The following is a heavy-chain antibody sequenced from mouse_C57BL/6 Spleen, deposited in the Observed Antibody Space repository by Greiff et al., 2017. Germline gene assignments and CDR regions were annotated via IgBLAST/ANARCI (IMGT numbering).Heavy chain of an antibody. CDR3: ARGFLYYDRQRVYAMDY. J-gene: IGHJ4*01. CDR2: IDPSDSYT. Sequence: QVQLQQPGAELVMPGASVKLSCKASGYTFTSYWMHWVKQRPGQGLEWIGEIDPSDSYTNYNQKFKGKSTLTVDKSSSPAYMQLSSLTSEDSAVYYCARGFLYYDRQRVYAMDYWGQGTSVTVSS. V-gene: IGHV1-69*01. D-gene: IGHD2-4*01. CDR1: GYTFTSYW.